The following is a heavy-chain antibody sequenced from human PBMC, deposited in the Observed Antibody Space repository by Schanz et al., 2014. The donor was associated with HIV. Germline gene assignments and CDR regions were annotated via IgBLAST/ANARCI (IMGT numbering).Heavy chain of an antibody. Sequence: EVQLLESGGGVVQPGGSLRLSCAASGFDFGVYGMHWVRQAPGKGLEWVARSRVKSDSYATEYAASVTGRFTISRDDSKNSVYLQMNSLNIEDTAVYYCRGYRFYYGVDFWGQGTTVTVS. D-gene: IGHD5-18*01. CDR3: RGYRFYYGVDF. CDR2: SRVKSDSYAT. CDR1: GFDFGVYG. J-gene: IGHJ6*02. V-gene: IGHV3-72*01.